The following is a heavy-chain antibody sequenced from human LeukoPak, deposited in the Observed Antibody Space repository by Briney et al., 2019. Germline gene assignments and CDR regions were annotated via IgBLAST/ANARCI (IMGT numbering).Heavy chain of an antibody. D-gene: IGHD3-10*01. J-gene: IGHJ3*01. CDR2: IKLDVSDT. Sequence: GGSLRLSCAASGFTFSSYSMNWVRQAPGKGLEWVANIKLDVSDTYYVDSVRGRFTISRDNTKNSLYLQMGSLRAEDTAVYYCGRKGNAFDFWGQGTMVTVSS. CDR3: GRKGNAFDF. V-gene: IGHV3-7*01. CDR1: GFTFSSYS.